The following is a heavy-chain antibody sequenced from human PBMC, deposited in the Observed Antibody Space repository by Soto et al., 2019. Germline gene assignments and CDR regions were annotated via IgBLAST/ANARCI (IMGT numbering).Heavy chain of an antibody. V-gene: IGHV4-39*01. CDR1: GGSISSSSYY. CDR2: IYYSGST. D-gene: IGHD3-9*01. J-gene: IGHJ5*02. Sequence: ETLSLTCTVSGGSISSSSYYWGWIRQPPGKGLEWIGSIYYSGSTYYNPSLKSRVTISVDTSKNQFSQKLSSVTAADTAVYYCARREELRYFDWLPYNWFDPWGQGTLVTVSS. CDR3: ARREELRYFDWLPYNWFDP.